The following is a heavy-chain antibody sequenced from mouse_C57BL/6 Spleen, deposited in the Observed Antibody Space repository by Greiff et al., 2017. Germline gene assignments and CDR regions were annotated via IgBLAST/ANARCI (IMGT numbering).Heavy chain of an antibody. CDR3: ARSWGRGAMDY. Sequence: QVQLQQSGPELVKPGASVKISCKASGYAFSSSWMNWVKQRPGKGLEWIGRIYPGDGDTNYNGKFKGKATLTADKSSSTAYMQLSSLTSEDSAVYFCARSWGRGAMDYWGQGTSVTVSS. J-gene: IGHJ4*01. CDR2: IYPGDGDT. CDR1: GYAFSSSW. D-gene: IGHD3-3*01. V-gene: IGHV1-82*01.